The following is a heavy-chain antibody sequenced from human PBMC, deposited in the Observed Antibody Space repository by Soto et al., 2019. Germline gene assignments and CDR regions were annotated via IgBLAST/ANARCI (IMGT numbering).Heavy chain of an antibody. CDR1: GYTFTSYY. V-gene: IGHV1-46*03. CDR3: ARGVLDYDYIWGSYPHNWFDP. CDR2: INPSGGST. Sequence: ASVKVSCKASGYTFTSYYMHWVRQAPGQGLEWMGIINPSGGSTSYAQKFQGRVTMTRDTSTSTVYMELSSLRSEDTAVYYCARGVLDYDYIWGSYPHNWFDPWGQGTLVTVSS. J-gene: IGHJ5*02. D-gene: IGHD3-16*02.